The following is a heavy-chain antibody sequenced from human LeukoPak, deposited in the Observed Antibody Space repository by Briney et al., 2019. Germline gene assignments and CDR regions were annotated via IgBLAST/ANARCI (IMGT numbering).Heavy chain of an antibody. CDR2: IRQGGSEN. CDR1: GFTFSRHW. D-gene: IGHD6-19*01. Sequence: GGSLRLSCAASGFTFSRHWMSWVRQAPGKGLEWVATIRQGGSENYYVDSVKGRFAISRDDANNSLYLQMNGLRVEDTALYYCAKDTYSSGIPIDYWGQGTLVTVSS. J-gene: IGHJ4*02. CDR3: AKDTYSSGIPIDY. V-gene: IGHV3-7*01.